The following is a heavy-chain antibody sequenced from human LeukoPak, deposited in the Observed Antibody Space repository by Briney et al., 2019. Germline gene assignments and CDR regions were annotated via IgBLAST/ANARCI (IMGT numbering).Heavy chain of an antibody. D-gene: IGHD3-10*01. Sequence: GGSLRLSCAATGFTFSGYWMSWLRQAPGKGLEWVANINQGGSEKNCVDSVKGRLTISRDNAKNSLYLQMNSLRAEDKAVYFCARDPLGSGGYYDYWGQGTLVTVSS. CDR1: GFTFSGYW. CDR2: INQGGSEK. V-gene: IGHV3-7*01. J-gene: IGHJ4*02. CDR3: ARDPLGSGGYYDY.